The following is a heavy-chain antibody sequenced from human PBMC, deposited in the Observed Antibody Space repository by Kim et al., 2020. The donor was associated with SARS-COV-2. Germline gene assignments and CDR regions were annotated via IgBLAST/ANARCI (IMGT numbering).Heavy chain of an antibody. J-gene: IGHJ2*01. D-gene: IGHD3-10*01. CDR3: ARRGNYGNFGV. Sequence: GGTLRLSCSASGFIFSDYYMTWIRQAPGRGLEWVSYISGDNTHTNYVYSVKGRFTISRDNAKDSLFLQMESLAAEDTAVYCWARRGNYGNFGVWGLGTLV. CDR2: ISGDNTHT. V-gene: IGHV3-11*03. CDR1: GFIFSDYY.